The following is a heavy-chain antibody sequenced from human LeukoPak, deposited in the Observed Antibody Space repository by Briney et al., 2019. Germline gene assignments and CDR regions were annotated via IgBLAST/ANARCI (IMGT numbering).Heavy chain of an antibody. CDR3: ARAGYYDSNTRFDP. CDR1: GGSFSGYY. CDR2: INHSGST. V-gene: IGHV4-34*01. Sequence: SETLSLTCAVYGGSFSGYYWSWIRQPPGKGLEWIGEINHSGSTNYNPSLKSRVTISVDTSKNQFSLKLSSVTAADTAVYYCARAGYYDSNTRFDPWGQGTLVTVSS. J-gene: IGHJ5*02. D-gene: IGHD3-22*01.